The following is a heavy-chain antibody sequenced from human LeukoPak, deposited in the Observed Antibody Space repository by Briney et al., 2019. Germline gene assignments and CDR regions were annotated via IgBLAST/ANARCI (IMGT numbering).Heavy chain of an antibody. V-gene: IGHV4-59*01. Sequence: SETLSLTCTVSGGSISSYDWNWIRQPPGKGLEWIGYIYYSGSTNYNPSLKSRVTISVATSENQFSLKLTSVTAADTAVYYCASGTDYSNYYFNFWGQGTLVTVSS. CDR1: GGSISSYD. J-gene: IGHJ4*02. CDR3: ASGTDYSNYYFNF. D-gene: IGHD4-11*01. CDR2: IYYSGST.